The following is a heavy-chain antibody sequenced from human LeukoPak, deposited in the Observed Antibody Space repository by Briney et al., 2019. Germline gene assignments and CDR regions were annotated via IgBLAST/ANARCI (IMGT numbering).Heavy chain of an antibody. D-gene: IGHD1-26*01. CDR3: ARDLNHGRIVGATIDY. CDR1: GGSISSSNW. J-gene: IGHJ4*02. Sequence: SGTLSLTCAVSGGSISSSNWWSWVRQPPGKGLEWIGEIYHSGSTYYNPSLKSRVTISVDKSKNQFSLKLSSVTAADTAVYYCARDLNHGRIVGATIDYWGQGTLVTVSS. V-gene: IGHV4-4*02. CDR2: IYHSGST.